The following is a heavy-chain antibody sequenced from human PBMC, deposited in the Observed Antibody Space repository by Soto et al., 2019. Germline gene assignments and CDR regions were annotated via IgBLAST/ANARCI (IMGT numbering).Heavy chain of an antibody. CDR3: ARESGGTGLDV. CDR2: IYNSGSTM. V-gene: IGHV3-48*03. CDR1: GFTFSAFE. D-gene: IGHD1-1*01. J-gene: IGHJ6*02. Sequence: GGSLRLSCAASGFTFSAFEMNWVRQAPGKGLEWVSYIYNSGSTMTYADSVKGRFAISRDNAKNSLYLEMYSLRAEDTAVYYCARESGGTGLDVWGQGTTVTVSS.